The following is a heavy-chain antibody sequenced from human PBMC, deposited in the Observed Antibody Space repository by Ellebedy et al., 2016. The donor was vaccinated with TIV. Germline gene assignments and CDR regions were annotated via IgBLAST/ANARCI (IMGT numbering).Heavy chain of an antibody. V-gene: IGHV3-33*01. D-gene: IGHD3-3*01. CDR3: ASPASDFWSGLDY. Sequence: GESLKISXAASGFTFSSYGMHWVRQAPGKGLEWVAVIWYDGSNKYYADSVKGRFTISRDNSKNTLYLQMNSLRAEDTAVYYCASPASDFWSGLDYWGQGTLVTVSS. CDR2: IWYDGSNK. CDR1: GFTFSSYG. J-gene: IGHJ4*02.